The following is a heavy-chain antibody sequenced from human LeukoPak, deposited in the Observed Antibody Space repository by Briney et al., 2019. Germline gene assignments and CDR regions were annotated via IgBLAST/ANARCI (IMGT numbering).Heavy chain of an antibody. CDR1: GFTVSSNY. J-gene: IGHJ4*02. CDR3: AKIGYYYDSSGLIFDY. Sequence: PGGSLRLSCAASGFTVSSNYMSWVRQAPGKGLEWVSVIYSGGSTYYADSVKGRFTISRDNSKNTLYLQMNSLRAEDTAVYYCAKIGYYYDSSGLIFDYWGQGTLVTVSS. CDR2: IYSGGST. V-gene: IGHV3-53*01. D-gene: IGHD3-22*01.